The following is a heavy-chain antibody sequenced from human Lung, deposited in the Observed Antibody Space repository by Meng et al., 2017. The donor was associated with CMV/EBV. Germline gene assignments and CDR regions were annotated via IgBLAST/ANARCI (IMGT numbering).Heavy chain of an antibody. Sequence: QVRLQEPGLGLVMPSGTLSSPAGVSGVSINRNIRWTWVRQPPGKGLEWIGDSDDSGSNNYNPSLNSRMSISLDKSKNHFSLKVNSVTAADTAVYYCARGKQDAWELLAYWGQGALVTVSS. J-gene: IGHJ4*02. V-gene: IGHV4-4*02. CDR2: SDDSGSN. CDR3: ARGKQDAWELLAY. CDR1: GVSINRNIR. D-gene: IGHD1-26*01.